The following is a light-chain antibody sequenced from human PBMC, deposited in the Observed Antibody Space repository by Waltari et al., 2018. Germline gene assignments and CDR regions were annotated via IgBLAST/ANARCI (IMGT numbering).Light chain of an antibody. CDR2: GAS. CDR1: QSVNSK. CDR3: QQYDNWPLT. V-gene: IGKV3-15*01. Sequence: EIVMTHSPATLSVSPGERATLSCTASQSVNSKLASYQNKPGQAPRLLIYGASTRATGIPARFSGSGSGTEFTLTISSLQSEDFAVYYCQQYDNWPLTFGGGTNVEIK. J-gene: IGKJ4*01.